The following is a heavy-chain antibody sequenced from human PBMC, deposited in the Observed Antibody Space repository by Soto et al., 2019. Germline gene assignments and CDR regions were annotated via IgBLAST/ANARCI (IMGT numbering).Heavy chain of an antibody. CDR3: PKGTANAYQWFDP. D-gene: IGHD3-16*01. V-gene: IGHV3-30*18. Sequence: QVELVESGGGVVQPGRSLRLSCEASGFTFSGYGMHWVRQAPGKGLEWVAAISHDGSDRSYADSVKGRCTISRDNSKNTLYLPMNSLRSEDTAIYYLPKGTANAYQWFDPWGQGTLVTVPS. CDR2: ISHDGSDR. J-gene: IGHJ5*02. CDR1: GFTFSGYG.